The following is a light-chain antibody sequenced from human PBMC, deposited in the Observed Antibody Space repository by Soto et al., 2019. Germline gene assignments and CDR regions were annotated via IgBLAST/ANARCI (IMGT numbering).Light chain of an antibody. CDR1: QSVSSY. Sequence: EIVLTQSPGTLSLSPGERATLSCRASQSVSSYLAWYQQKPGQAPRLLIYAASNRATGVPARFSGSWSGTEFTLTISGLQSEDFAVYYCQQYTNWPPNTFGQGTRLEV. CDR2: AAS. CDR3: QQYTNWPPNT. V-gene: IGKV3-15*01. J-gene: IGKJ5*01.